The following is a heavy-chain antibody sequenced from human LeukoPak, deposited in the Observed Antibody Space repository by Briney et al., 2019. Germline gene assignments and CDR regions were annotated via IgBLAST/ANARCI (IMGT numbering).Heavy chain of an antibody. CDR1: GFTFSSYG. V-gene: IGHV3-30*02. CDR3: ARDSSEASSYPLTGWSPGYYYGMDV. D-gene: IGHD3-9*01. CDR2: IRYDGSNK. Sequence: GGSLRLSCAASGFTFSSYGMHWVRQAPGKGLEWVAFIRYDGSNKCYADSVKGRFTISRDNSKNTLYLQMNSLRAEDTAVYYCARDSSEASSYPLTGWSPGYYYGMDVWGQGTTVTVSS. J-gene: IGHJ6*02.